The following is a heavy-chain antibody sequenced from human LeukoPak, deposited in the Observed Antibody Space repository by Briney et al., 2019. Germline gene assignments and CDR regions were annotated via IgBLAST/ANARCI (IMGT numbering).Heavy chain of an antibody. V-gene: IGHV3-21*04. CDR2: ISSSSYI. J-gene: IGHJ2*01. CDR1: GFTFSSYS. D-gene: IGHD3/OR15-3a*01. CDR3: ARSGQDGLWYWYFGL. Sequence: GGSLRLSCAASGFTFSSYSMNWVRQAPGKGLEWVSSISSSSYIYYADSVKGRFTISRDNAKNSLYLQMNSLRADDTAVYYCARSGQDGLWYWYFGLWGRGTLVTVSS.